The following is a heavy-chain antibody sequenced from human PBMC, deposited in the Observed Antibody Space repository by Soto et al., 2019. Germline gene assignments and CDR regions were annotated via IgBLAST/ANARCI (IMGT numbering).Heavy chain of an antibody. V-gene: IGHV4-59*01. CDR1: GGSISSYY. CDR2: IYYSGST. J-gene: IGHJ6*03. D-gene: IGHD4-17*01. CDR3: ARALYGGFYYYYYYMDV. Sequence: PSETLSLTCTVSGGSISSYYWSWIRQPPGKGLEWIGYIYYSGSTNYNPSLKSRVTISVDTSKNQFSLKLSSVTAADTAVYYCARALYGGFYYYYYYMDVWGKGTTVTVSS.